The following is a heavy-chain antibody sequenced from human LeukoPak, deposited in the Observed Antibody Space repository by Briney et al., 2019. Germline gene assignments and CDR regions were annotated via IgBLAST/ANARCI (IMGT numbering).Heavy chain of an antibody. CDR1: GGSISSSNW. V-gene: IGHV4-4*02. CDR2: IYHSGST. Sequence: SGTLSLTCAVSGGSISSSNWWSWVRQPPGKGLEWIGEIYHSGSTNYNPSLKSRVTISVDKSKNQFSLKLSSVTAADTAVYYCARRGVVVAGIERMDAFDIWGQGTMVTVSS. J-gene: IGHJ3*02. D-gene: IGHD6-19*01. CDR3: ARRGVVVAGIERMDAFDI.